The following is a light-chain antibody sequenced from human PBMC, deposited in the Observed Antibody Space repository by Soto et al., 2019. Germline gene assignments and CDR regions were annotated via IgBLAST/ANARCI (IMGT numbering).Light chain of an antibody. Sequence: EIVLTQSPVTLSLSPGERATLSCRASQSVTTFLAWYQQKPGQAPRLLIYDASKRATGIPARFSGSASGTDFTLTISSLEPEDFAVYYCQQRTNWPLTFGGGTKVVIK. CDR1: QSVTTF. J-gene: IGKJ4*01. CDR3: QQRTNWPLT. CDR2: DAS. V-gene: IGKV3-11*01.